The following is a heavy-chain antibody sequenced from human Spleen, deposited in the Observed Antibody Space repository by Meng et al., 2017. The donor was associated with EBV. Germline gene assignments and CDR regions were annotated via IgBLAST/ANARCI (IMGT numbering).Heavy chain of an antibody. D-gene: IGHD3-22*01. V-gene: IGHV3-15*01. Sequence: EXHLVEXXXGLLKPGXSLRLSXAASGFTFSDVWMSWVRQIPGKGLEWVGHIKSIADGGTTDYAAPVKGRFSISRDDSKDTLFMQMNSLRTEDTAVYYCTTDDYYDSSGQKNWGQGTLVTVSS. J-gene: IGHJ4*02. CDR1: GFTFSDVW. CDR2: IKSIADGGTT. CDR3: TTDDYYDSSGQKN.